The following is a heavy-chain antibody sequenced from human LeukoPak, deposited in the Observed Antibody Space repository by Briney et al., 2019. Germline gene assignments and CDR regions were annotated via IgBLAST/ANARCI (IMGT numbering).Heavy chain of an antibody. CDR1: GGSFSGYY. CDR3: ARDLVAGTHYYGMDV. Sequence: SETLSLTCAVYGGSFSGYYWSWIRQPPGKGLEWIGEINHSGSTNYNPSLKSRVTISVDTSKNQFSLKLSSVTAADTAVYYCARDLVAGTHYYGMDVWGQGTTVTVSS. V-gene: IGHV4-34*01. D-gene: IGHD6-19*01. J-gene: IGHJ6*02. CDR2: INHSGST.